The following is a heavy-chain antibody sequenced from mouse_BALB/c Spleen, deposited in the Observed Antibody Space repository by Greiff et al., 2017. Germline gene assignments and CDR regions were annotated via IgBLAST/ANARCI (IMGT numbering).Heavy chain of an antibody. V-gene: IGHV3-2*02. J-gene: IGHJ1*01. Sequence: EVQLQESGPGLVKPSQSLSLTCTVTGYSITSDYAWNWIRQFPGNKLEWMGYISYSGSTSYNPSLKSRISITRDTSKNQFFLQLNSVTTENTATYYCARTSMVTTRYFDVWGAGTTVTVSS. CDR3: ARTSMVTTRYFDV. CDR1: GYSITSDYA. D-gene: IGHD2-10*02. CDR2: ISYSGST.